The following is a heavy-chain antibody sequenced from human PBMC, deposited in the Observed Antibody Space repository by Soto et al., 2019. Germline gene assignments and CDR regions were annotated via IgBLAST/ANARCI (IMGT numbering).Heavy chain of an antibody. CDR1: GGTFSSYA. D-gene: IGHD2-15*01. Sequence: SVEVSCKXSGGTFSSYAISWVRQAPGQGLEWMGGIIPIFGTANYAQKFQGRVTITADESTSTAYMELSSLRSEDTAVYYCARLGMDCSGGSCYRLFSAENSYFDYWGQGTLVTVSS. CDR3: ARLGMDCSGGSCYRLFSAENSYFDY. V-gene: IGHV1-69*13. CDR2: IIPIFGTA. J-gene: IGHJ4*02.